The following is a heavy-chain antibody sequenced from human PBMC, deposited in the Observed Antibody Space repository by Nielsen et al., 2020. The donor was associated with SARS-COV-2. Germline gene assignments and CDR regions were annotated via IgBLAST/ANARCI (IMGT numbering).Heavy chain of an antibody. J-gene: IGHJ6*02. D-gene: IGHD2-15*01. V-gene: IGHV3-30*18. CDR3: AQLLRWNYYGMDV. CDR2: ISYDGSNK. Sequence: GESLKISCAASGFTFSSYGMHWVRQAPGKGLEWVAVISYDGSNKYYADSVKGRFTISRDNSKNTLYLQMNSLRAEDTAVYYCAQLLRWNYYGMDVWGQGTTVTVSS. CDR1: GFTFSSYG.